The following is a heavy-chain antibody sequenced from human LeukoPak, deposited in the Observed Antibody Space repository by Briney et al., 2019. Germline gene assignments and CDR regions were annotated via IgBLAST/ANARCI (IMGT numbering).Heavy chain of an antibody. CDR1: GGTFSSYA. CDR2: IIPIFGTA. J-gene: IGHJ4*02. CDR3: ARATAIDTHFDY. Sequence: GASVKVSCKASGGTFSSYAINWVRQAPGQGLERLGGIIPIFGTANYAQKFQGRVTITADESTSTAYMELRSLRSEDTAVYYCARATAIDTHFDYWGQGTLVTVSS. D-gene: IGHD5-18*01. V-gene: IGHV1-69*13.